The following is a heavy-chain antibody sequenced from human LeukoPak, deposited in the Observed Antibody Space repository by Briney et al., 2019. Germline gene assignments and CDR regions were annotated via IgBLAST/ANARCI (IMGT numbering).Heavy chain of an antibody. CDR2: ISAYNGNT. J-gene: IGHJ3*02. D-gene: IGHD4-17*01. CDR1: GYTFTSYG. Sequence: ASVKVSCKASGYTFTSYGISWVRQAPGHGLEWMGWISAYNGNTNYAQKLQGRVTMTTDTSTSTAYMELRSLRSDDTAVYYCARSSHKGGYYAFDIWGQGTMVTVSS. V-gene: IGHV1-18*01. CDR3: ARSSHKGGYYAFDI.